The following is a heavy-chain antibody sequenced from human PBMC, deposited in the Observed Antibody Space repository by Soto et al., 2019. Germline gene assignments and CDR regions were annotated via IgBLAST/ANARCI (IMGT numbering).Heavy chain of an antibody. CDR2: IRSKAYGGTT. CDR3: TRDSCTTVINGGYYYGMDV. J-gene: IGHJ6*02. D-gene: IGHD4-17*01. Sequence: GGSLRLSCTASGFTFGDYAMSWFRRAPGKGLECVGFIRSKAYGGTTEYAASVKGRFTISRDDSKSIAYLQMNSLKTEDTAVYYCTRDSCTTVINGGYYYGMDVWGQGTTVTVSS. V-gene: IGHV3-49*03. CDR1: GFTFGDYA.